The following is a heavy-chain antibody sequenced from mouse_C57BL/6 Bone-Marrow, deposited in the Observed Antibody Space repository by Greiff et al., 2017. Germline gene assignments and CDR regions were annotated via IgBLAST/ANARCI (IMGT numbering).Heavy chain of an antibody. D-gene: IGHD1-1*01. CDR1: GYTFTSYT. J-gene: IGHJ2*01. V-gene: IGHV1-4*01. CDR2: INPSSGYT. CDR3: ARDHYYGSSYVDY. Sequence: VKLVESGAELARPGASVKMSCKASGYTFTSYTMHWVKQRPGQGLEWIGYINPSSGYTKYNQKFKDKATLTADKSSSTAYMQLSSLTSEDSAVYYCARDHYYGSSYVDYWGQGTTLTVSS.